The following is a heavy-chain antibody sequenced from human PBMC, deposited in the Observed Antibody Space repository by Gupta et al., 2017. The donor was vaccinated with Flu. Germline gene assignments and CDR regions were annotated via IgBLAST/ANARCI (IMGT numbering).Heavy chain of an antibody. D-gene: IGHD3-22*01. CDR1: GFTFSNAW. V-gene: IGHV3-15*01. J-gene: IGHJ4*02. CDR2: IKSKTDGGKT. CDR3: TTEEVGDYYDRTGVGY. Sequence: EVQLVESGGGLVKPGGSLRLSCAASGFTFSNAWMSWVRQAPGKGLEWVGRIKSKTDGGKTDYAEHVKGRFTISRDDSKNTRYLQMNSLKTEDTAVYYCTTEEVGDYYDRTGVGYWGQGTLVTVSS.